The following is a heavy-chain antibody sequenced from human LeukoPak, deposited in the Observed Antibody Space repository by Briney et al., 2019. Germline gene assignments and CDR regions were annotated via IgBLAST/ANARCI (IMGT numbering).Heavy chain of an antibody. CDR3: ARAKRRITMIVVVITGYYFDY. CDR2: MNPNSGNT. D-gene: IGHD3-22*01. J-gene: IGHJ4*02. V-gene: IGHV1-8*01. Sequence: ASVKVSRKASGYTFTSYDINWVRQATGQGLEWMGWMNPNSGNTGYAQKFQGRVTMTRNTSISTAYMELSSLRSEDTAVYYCARAKRRITMIVVVITGYYFDYWGQGTLVTVSS. CDR1: GYTFTSYD.